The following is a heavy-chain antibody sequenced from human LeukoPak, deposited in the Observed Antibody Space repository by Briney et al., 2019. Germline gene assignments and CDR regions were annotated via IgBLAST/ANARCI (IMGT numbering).Heavy chain of an antibody. V-gene: IGHV4-59*01. CDR2: IYYSGST. CDR1: GGSISSYY. Sequence: SETLSLTCTVSGGSISSYYWSWIRQPPGKGLEWIGYIYYSGSTNYNPSLKSRVTISVDTSKNQFSLKLSSVTAADTDVYYCARDRDYGDFNWFDPWGQGTLVTVSS. D-gene: IGHD4-17*01. CDR3: ARDRDYGDFNWFDP. J-gene: IGHJ5*02.